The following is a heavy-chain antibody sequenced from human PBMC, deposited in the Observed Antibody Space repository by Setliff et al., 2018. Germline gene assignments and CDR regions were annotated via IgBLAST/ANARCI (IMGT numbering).Heavy chain of an antibody. D-gene: IGHD2-15*01. CDR3: ARERRFCIGSGCYSGNYYYYMDV. J-gene: IGHJ6*03. CDR1: GGSFSGFH. Sequence: SETLSLTCGVFGGSFSGFHWSWIRQPPGKGLEWIGEINHSGNTNDNPSLKSRVTISLDTSENEFSLKLSPVTAADTAVYYCARERRFCIGSGCYSGNYYYYMDVWGKGTTVTVSS. CDR2: INHSGNT. V-gene: IGHV4-34*01.